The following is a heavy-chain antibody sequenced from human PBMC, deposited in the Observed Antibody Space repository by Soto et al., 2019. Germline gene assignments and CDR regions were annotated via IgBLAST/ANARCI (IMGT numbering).Heavy chain of an antibody. D-gene: IGHD3-16*01. V-gene: IGHV5-51*01. Sequence: PGESLKISCKGSGYSFTSYWIGWVRQMLGKGLEWMGIIYPGDSDTRYSPSFQGQVTISADKSISTAYLQWSSLKASDTAMYYCARRGAMGDYYYGMDVWGQGTTVTVSS. CDR3: ARRGAMGDYYYGMDV. CDR1: GYSFTSYW. CDR2: IYPGDSDT. J-gene: IGHJ6*02.